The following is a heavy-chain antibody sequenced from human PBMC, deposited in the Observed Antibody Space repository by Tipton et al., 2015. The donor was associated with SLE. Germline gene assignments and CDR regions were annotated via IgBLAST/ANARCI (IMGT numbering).Heavy chain of an antibody. D-gene: IGHD6-6*01. CDR2: IIPIFGIA. CDR1: GGTFSKYS. CDR3: ARLSEGEYGSSSEPYAFDF. V-gene: IGHV1-69*17. Sequence: QLVQSGAEVRKPGSSVKVSCKASGGTFSKYSITWVRQAPGQGLEWMGGIIPIFGIANYAQKLKGRVTITADKFTTTAYMELYSLRSEDTAVYYCARLSEGEYGSSSEPYAFDFGGQGTLATVSS. J-gene: IGHJ4*02.